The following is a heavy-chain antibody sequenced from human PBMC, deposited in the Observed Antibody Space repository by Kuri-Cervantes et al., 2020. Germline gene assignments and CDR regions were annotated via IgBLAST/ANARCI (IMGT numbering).Heavy chain of an antibody. D-gene: IGHD6-19*01. CDR2: IIPIFGTA. CDR3: ARRGDIVSSGWYSTFDY. J-gene: IGHJ4*02. CDR1: GGTFSSYA. Sequence: SVKVSCKASGGTFSSYAISWVRQAPGQGLEWMGGIIPIFGTANYAQKFQGRVTITADKSTSTAYMELSSLRSEDTAVYYCARRGDIVSSGWYSTFDYWGQGTRVTVSS. V-gene: IGHV1-69*06.